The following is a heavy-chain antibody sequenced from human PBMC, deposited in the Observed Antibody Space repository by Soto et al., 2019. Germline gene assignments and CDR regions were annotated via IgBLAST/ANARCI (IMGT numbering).Heavy chain of an antibody. V-gene: IGHV4-39*01. CDR2: IYYSGST. CDR1: GGSISSSSYY. D-gene: IGHD6-19*01. J-gene: IGHJ4*02. Sequence: PSETLSLTCTVSGGSISSSSYYWGWIRQPPGKGLEWIGSIYYSGSTYYNPSLKSRVTISVDTSKNHFSLKLSSATAADTAVYYCARQGRSYSSGWYDYWGQGTLVTVSS. CDR3: ARQGRSYSSGWYDY.